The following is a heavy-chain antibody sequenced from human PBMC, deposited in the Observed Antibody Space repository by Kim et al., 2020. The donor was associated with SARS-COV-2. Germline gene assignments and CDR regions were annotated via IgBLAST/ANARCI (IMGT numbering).Heavy chain of an antibody. CDR1: GFSLSIYA. J-gene: IGHJ6*02. V-gene: IGHV3-23*01. Sequence: GGSLRLSCVASGFSLSIYALSWVRQAPGKGLEWVSGVSGSGATAYYADSVKGRFTISRDSSKDTVYLEMNSLRVEDTAVYYCAKGSSSSPLVRYAMDVWGQGTTVTISS. D-gene: IGHD6-13*01. CDR2: VSGSGATA. CDR3: AKGSSSSPLVRYAMDV.